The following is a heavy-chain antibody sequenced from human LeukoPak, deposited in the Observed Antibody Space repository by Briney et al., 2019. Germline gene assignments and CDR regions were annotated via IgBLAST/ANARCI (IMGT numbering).Heavy chain of an antibody. J-gene: IGHJ5*02. V-gene: IGHV3-30*18. CDR2: ISYDGSNK. Sequence: GGSLRLSCAASGFTFSSYGMHWVRQAPGKGLEWVAVISYDGSNKYYADSVKGRFTISRDNSKNTLYLQMNSLRAEDTAVYYCAKGQFGEYPGWFDPWGQGTLVTVSS. CDR3: AKGQFGEYPGWFDP. D-gene: IGHD3-10*01. CDR1: GFTFSSYG.